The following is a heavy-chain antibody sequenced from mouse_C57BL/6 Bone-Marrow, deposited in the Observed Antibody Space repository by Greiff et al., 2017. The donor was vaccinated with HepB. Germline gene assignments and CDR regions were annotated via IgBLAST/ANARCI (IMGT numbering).Heavy chain of an antibody. D-gene: IGHD1-1*01. CDR2: IHPSDSDT. CDR3: AIEISSYYYGREVWYFDV. CDR1: GYTFTSYW. J-gene: IGHJ1*03. V-gene: IGHV1-74*01. Sequence: VQLQQPGAELVKPGASVKVSCKASGYTFTSYWMHWVKQRPGQGLEWIGRIHPSDSDTNYNQKFKGKATLTVDKSSSTAYMQLSSLTSEDSAVYYCAIEISSYYYGREVWYFDVWGTGTTVTVSS.